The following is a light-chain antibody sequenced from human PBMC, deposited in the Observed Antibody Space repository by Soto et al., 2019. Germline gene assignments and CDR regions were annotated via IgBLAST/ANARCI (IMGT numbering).Light chain of an antibody. Sequence: EIVMTQSQATLSVSPGERATLSCRASQSISSNLAWYQQKPGQAPRLLIYGASTRATCIPARFSGSGSGTEVTLTISSLQSEDFAVYYCQHYNNWPPWTVRQGTKVELK. CDR3: QHYNNWPPWT. J-gene: IGKJ1*01. V-gene: IGKV3-15*01. CDR2: GAS. CDR1: QSISSN.